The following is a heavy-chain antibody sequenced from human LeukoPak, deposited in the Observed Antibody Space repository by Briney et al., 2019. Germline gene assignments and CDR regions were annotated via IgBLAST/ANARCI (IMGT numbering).Heavy chain of an antibody. J-gene: IGHJ5*02. CDR1: GYTFTSYA. CDR3: ARDLTTVTMGFDP. CDR2: INAGNGNT. D-gene: IGHD4-17*01. Sequence: GASVKVSCKASGYTFTSYAMHWVRQAPGQRLEWMGWINAGNGNTRYSQKFQGRVTITRDTSASTAYMELSSLRSEDTAVYYCARDLTTVTMGFDPWGQGTLVTVSS. V-gene: IGHV1-3*01.